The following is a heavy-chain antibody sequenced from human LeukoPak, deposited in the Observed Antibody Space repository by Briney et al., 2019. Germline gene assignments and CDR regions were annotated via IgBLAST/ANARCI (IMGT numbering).Heavy chain of an antibody. D-gene: IGHD3-10*01. Sequence: PSQTLSLTCTVSGGSISSGDYYWSWTRQPPGKGLEWIGCIYYSGSTYYNPSLKSRVTISVDTSKNQFSLKLSSVTAADTAVYYCARASLWFGDLTDYWGQGTLVTVSS. J-gene: IGHJ4*02. CDR3: ARASLWFGDLTDY. CDR1: GGSISSGDYY. V-gene: IGHV4-30-4*08. CDR2: IYYSGST.